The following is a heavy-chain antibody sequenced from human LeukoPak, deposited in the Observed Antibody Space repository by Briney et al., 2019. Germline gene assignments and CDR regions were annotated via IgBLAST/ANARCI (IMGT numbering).Heavy chain of an antibody. Sequence: PGRSLRLSCAASGITFSNFAMHWVRQAPGKGLEWVAVISYDGSNKYYADSVKSRFTISRDNSKNTLYLQMNSLRAEDTAVYYCARDKPHFDYWGQGTLVTVSS. CDR3: ARDKPHFDY. CDR2: ISYDGSNK. J-gene: IGHJ4*02. CDR1: GITFSNFA. V-gene: IGHV3-30-3*01.